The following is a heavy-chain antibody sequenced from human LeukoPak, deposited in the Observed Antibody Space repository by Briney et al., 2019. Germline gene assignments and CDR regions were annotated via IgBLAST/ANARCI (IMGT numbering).Heavy chain of an antibody. CDR2: ISASGGST. D-gene: IGHD4-23*01. J-gene: IGHJ4*02. CDR1: GFTFSSYG. CDR3: AKNIGGFDY. Sequence: PPGGTLRLSCAASGFTFSSYGMSWVRQAPGKGLEWVSTISASGGSTYYADSVKGRFTISRDNSKNTLYLQMNSLRAEDTAVYYCAKNIGGFDYWGQGTLVTVSS. V-gene: IGHV3-23*01.